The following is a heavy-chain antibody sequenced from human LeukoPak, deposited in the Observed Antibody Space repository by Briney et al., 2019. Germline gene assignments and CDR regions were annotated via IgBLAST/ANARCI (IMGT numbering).Heavy chain of an antibody. V-gene: IGHV3-64*01. D-gene: IGHD6-19*01. CDR2: ISSNGGST. Sequence: GGSLRLSCVVSGFTFSSYAMHWVRQAPGKGLEYVSAISSNGGSTYYANSVKGRFTISRDSSKNTLYLQMGSLRVEDMAVYYCARASSGWYGYWGQGTLVTVSS. CDR3: ARASSGWYGY. J-gene: IGHJ4*02. CDR1: GFTFSSYA.